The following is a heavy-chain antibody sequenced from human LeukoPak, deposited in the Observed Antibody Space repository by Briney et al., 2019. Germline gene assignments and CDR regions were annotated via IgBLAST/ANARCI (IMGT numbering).Heavy chain of an antibody. V-gene: IGHV3-33*01. CDR2: IWYDGSNK. D-gene: IGHD3-3*01. J-gene: IGHJ4*02. CDR1: GFTFSSYG. Sequence: GGSLRLSCAASGFTFSSYGMHWVRQAPGKGLEWVAVIWYDGSNKYYADSVKGQFTISRDNSKNTLYLQMNSLRAEDTAVYYCARGMKYYDFWSGYLSWGQGTLVTVSS. CDR3: ARGMKYYDFWSGYLS.